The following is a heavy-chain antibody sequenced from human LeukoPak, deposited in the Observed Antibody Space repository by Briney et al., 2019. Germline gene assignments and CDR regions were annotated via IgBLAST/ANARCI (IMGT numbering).Heavy chain of an antibody. CDR1: GYTFTSYG. CDR2: ISLYDGNT. CDR3: ARLAASLNVLDY. J-gene: IGHJ4*02. Sequence: GASVKVSCKASGYTFTSYGISWVRQAPGQGFEWMGWISLYDGNTNYAQKLQGRVTMTTDTSTSSAYMELRSLRSDDTAVYYCARLAASLNVLDYWGQGTLVTVSS. V-gene: IGHV1-18*01. D-gene: IGHD6-25*01.